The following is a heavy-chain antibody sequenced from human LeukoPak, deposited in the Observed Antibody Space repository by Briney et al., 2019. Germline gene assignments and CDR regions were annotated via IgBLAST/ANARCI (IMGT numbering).Heavy chain of an antibody. CDR3: ARSGSGSPPPL. CDR2: INHSGST. D-gene: IGHD3-10*01. V-gene: IGHV4-34*01. J-gene: IGHJ4*02. CDR1: GGSFSGYY. Sequence: SETLSLTCAAYGGSFSGYYWSWIRQPPGKGLEWIGEINHSGSTNYNPSLKSRVTISVDTSKNQFSLKLSSVTAADTAVYYCARSGSGSPPPLWGQGTLVTVSS.